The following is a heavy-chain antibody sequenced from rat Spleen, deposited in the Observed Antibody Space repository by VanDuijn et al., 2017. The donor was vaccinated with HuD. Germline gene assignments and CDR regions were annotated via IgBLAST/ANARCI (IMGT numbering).Heavy chain of an antibody. Sequence: EVQLVESGGGLVQPGRSMKLSCAASGFTFSDYYMAWVRQAPKKGLEWVASISYEGSTTYYGDSVKGRFNISRDNAKSTLYLQMDSLGSEDTATYYCARGTRNYSSYGGFAYWGQGTLVTVSS. CDR2: ISYEGSTT. J-gene: IGHJ3*01. CDR3: ARGTRNYSSYGGFAY. CDR1: GFTFSDYY. V-gene: IGHV5-22*01. D-gene: IGHD1-2*01.